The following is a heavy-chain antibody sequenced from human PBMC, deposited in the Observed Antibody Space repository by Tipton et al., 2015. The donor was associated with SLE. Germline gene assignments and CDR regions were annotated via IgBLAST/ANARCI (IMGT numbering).Heavy chain of an antibody. CDR1: GVSIGSTGYF. J-gene: IGHJ4*02. CDR2: VHDSGTT. Sequence: TLSLTCSVSGVSIGSTGYFWGWIRQSPGKGLVWVGHVHDSGTTYYNPSLKSRVTISVDTSKNQFSLKLSSVTAADTAVYYCARGGVVTLTQFDYWGQGTQVTVSS. D-gene: IGHD3-10*01. CDR3: ARGGVVTLTQFDY. V-gene: IGHV4-39*07.